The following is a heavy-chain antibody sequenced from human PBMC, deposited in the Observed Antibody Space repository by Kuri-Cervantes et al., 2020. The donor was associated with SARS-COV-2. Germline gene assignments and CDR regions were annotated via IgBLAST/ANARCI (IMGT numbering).Heavy chain of an antibody. J-gene: IGHJ4*02. CDR2: INAGNGNT. CDR1: GYTFISYA. CDR3: ARIDYGDFVRGDY. Sequence: ASVKVSCKASGYTFISYAIHWVRQAPGQRLEWMGWINAGNGNTKYSQKFQGRITMTRDTSTSTVYMELSSLRSEDTALYYCARIDYGDFVRGDYWGQGTLVTVSS. D-gene: IGHD4-17*01. V-gene: IGHV1-3*01.